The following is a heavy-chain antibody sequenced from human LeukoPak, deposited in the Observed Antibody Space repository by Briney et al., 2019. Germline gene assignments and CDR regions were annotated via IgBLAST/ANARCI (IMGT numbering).Heavy chain of an antibody. CDR1: GYTFTGYD. J-gene: IGHJ5*02. D-gene: IGHD5-12*01. CDR3: AKAGIVATMNADWFDP. V-gene: IGHV1-8*01. Sequence: ASVKVSCKASGYTFTGYDINWVRQATGQGLEWMGWMNPNSGNTGYAQKFQGRVTMTRDTSISTAYMELSSLRSEDTAVYYCAKAGIVATMNADWFDPWGQGTLVTVSS. CDR2: MNPNSGNT.